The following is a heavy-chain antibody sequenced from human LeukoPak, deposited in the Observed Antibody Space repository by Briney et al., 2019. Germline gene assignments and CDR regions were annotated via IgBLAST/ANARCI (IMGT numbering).Heavy chain of an antibody. D-gene: IGHD2-2*02. CDR1: GGSISSYS. CDR3: ARVAYCSSSSCYRALDS. CDR2: IYYSGST. J-gene: IGHJ4*02. Sequence: SETLSLTCTVSGGSISSYSWSWIRQPPGKGLEWIGYIYYSGSTNYNPSLKSRVTISVDTTKNQFSLKLSSVTAADTAVYYCARVAYCSSSSCYRALDSWGKGTLVTVSS. V-gene: IGHV4-59*01.